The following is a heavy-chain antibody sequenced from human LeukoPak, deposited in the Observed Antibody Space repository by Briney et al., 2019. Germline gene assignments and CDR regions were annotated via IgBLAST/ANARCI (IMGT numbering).Heavy chain of an antibody. V-gene: IGHV4-39*01. Sequence: SETLSLTCTVSGGSISSSSYYWGWIRQPPGKGLEWIGSIYYSGSTYYNPSLKSRVTISVDTSKNQFSLKLSSVTAADTAVYYCARARSYYDFWSGYYGSLEAYNWFDPWGQGTLVTVSS. CDR1: GGSISSSSYY. CDR3: ARARSYYDFWSGYYGSLEAYNWFDP. CDR2: IYYSGST. D-gene: IGHD3-3*01. J-gene: IGHJ5*02.